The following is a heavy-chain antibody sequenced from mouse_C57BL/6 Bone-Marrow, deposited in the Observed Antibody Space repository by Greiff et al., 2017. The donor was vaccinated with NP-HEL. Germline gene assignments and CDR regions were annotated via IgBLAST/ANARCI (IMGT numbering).Heavy chain of an antibody. CDR2: IWWDDDK. CDR3: ARIGPPYYYGSETWFAY. V-gene: IGHV8-8*01. J-gene: IGHJ3*01. D-gene: IGHD1-1*01. CDR1: GFSLSTFGMG. Sequence: QVTLKVSGPGILQPSQTLSLTCSFSGFSLSTFGMGVGWIRQPSGKGLEWLAHIWWDDDKYYNPALKSRLTFSKDTSKNKVFLKIANVDTADTATYYCARIGPPYYYGSETWFAYWGQGTLVTVSA.